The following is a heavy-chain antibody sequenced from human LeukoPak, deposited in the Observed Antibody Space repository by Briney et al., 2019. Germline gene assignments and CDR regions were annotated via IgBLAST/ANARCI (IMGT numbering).Heavy chain of an antibody. CDR3: AREEQYYHDTVDY. CDR2: IKSDGRT. J-gene: IGHJ4*02. CDR1: GFTLSSYW. Sequence: GGSLRLSCAASGFTLSSYWMHWVRQAPGKGLVWVSRIKSDGRTNYADSVKGRFTISRDNAKNSLYLQMNSLRAEDTAVYYCAREEQYYHDTVDYWGQGTLVTVSS. V-gene: IGHV3-74*01. D-gene: IGHD3-22*01.